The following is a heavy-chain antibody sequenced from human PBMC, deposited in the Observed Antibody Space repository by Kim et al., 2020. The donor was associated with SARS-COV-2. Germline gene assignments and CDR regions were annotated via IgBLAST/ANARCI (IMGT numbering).Heavy chain of an antibody. Sequence: AHPGKGGFTSSRDNAKNTLYLQMNSLGAEDTAVYYCAGSGSGGYLSWFDPWGQGTLVTVSS. J-gene: IGHJ5*02. CDR3: AGSGSGGYLSWFDP. V-gene: IGHV3-30*01. D-gene: IGHD3-10*01.